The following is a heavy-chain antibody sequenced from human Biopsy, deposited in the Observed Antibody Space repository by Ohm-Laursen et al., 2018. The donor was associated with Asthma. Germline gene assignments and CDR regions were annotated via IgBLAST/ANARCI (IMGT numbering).Heavy chain of an antibody. J-gene: IGHJ4*02. Sequence: GASVKVSCKISGYSLTDLSMPWVRQAPGQGLEWMGGHDHEEGGTVNARRFQGRVTMTEDTSTDTAYMELSSLSSDDTAVYYCASDFPKDYVRYNFQFWGQGTLVTVSS. CDR1: GYSLTDLS. CDR2: HDHEEGGT. CDR3: ASDFPKDYVRYNFQF. V-gene: IGHV1-24*01. D-gene: IGHD4-17*01.